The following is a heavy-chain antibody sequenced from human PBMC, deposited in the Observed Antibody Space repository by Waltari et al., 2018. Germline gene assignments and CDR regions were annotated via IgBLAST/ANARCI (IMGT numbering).Heavy chain of an antibody. CDR3: ARAPDFWSGWYYYYMDV. Sequence: QVQLVQSGAEVKKPGASVKFSSTASGYTFPGYPLHWVRQAPGQGLEWMGRINPNSGGTNYAQKFQGRVTITADKSTSTAYMELSSLRSEDTAVYYCARAPDFWSGWYYYYMDVWGKGTTVTVSS. V-gene: IGHV1-2*06. CDR2: INPNSGGT. D-gene: IGHD3-3*01. J-gene: IGHJ6*03. CDR1: GYTFPGYP.